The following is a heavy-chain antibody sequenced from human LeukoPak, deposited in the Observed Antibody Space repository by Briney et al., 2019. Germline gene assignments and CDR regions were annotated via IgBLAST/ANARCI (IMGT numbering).Heavy chain of an antibody. CDR2: IWYDGSTK. J-gene: IGHJ4*02. CDR3: ARVSDYSNYFDF. V-gene: IGHV3-33*01. Sequence: GGSLRLSCAASGFTFRTYGMHWVRQAPGKGLEWVAIIWYDGSTKYYAESVKGRFTISRDNSKNMLYLQMNSLRAEDTAVYYCARVSDYSNYFDFWGQGTLVTVSS. CDR1: GFTFRTYG. D-gene: IGHD4-11*01.